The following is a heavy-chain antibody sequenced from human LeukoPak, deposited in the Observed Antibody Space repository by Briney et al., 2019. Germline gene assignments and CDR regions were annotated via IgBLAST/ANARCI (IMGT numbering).Heavy chain of an antibody. D-gene: IGHD3-22*01. CDR3: ARVTGYMIEDYFDY. CDR1: GGSISSYY. CDR2: IYTSGTI. Sequence: SETLSLTCTVSGGSISSYYWSWIRQPAGTALEWIGRIYTSGTITYNPSLKSRVTISVDTSKNQFSLKLRSVTAADTAVYYCARVTGYMIEDYFDYWGQGTLVTVSS. J-gene: IGHJ4*02. V-gene: IGHV4-4*07.